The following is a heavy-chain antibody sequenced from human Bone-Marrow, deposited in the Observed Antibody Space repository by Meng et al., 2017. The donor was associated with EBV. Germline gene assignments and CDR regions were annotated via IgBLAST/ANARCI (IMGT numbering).Heavy chain of an antibody. J-gene: IGHJ4*02. V-gene: IGHV3-15*01. D-gene: IGHD3-22*01. Sequence: VYLGESGGGLVRVGGSFRTSCAASGFTFRDAWMTGARQAPGKGLEWVELIKRKVDGEKTDYASLVKGRFTISRDDSQSTVYLQMNSLRAEDTAVYYCARTSYYDSSTLWGQGTLVTVSS. CDR1: GFTFRDAW. CDR2: IKRKVDGEKT. CDR3: ARTSYYDSSTL.